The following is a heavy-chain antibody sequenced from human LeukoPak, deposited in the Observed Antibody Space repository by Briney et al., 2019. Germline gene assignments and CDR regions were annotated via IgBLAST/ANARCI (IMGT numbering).Heavy chain of an antibody. CDR3: ARQSRYYDSSGYYYFDY. CDR2: IYYSGST. Sequence: PSETLSLTCTVSGGSISSYYWSWIRQPPGKGLEWIGYIYYSGSTNYNASLKSRVTISVDTSKNQFSLKLSSVTAADTAVYYCARQSRYYDSSGYYYFDYWGQGTLVTVSS. J-gene: IGHJ4*02. D-gene: IGHD3-22*01. CDR1: GGSISSYY. V-gene: IGHV4-59*01.